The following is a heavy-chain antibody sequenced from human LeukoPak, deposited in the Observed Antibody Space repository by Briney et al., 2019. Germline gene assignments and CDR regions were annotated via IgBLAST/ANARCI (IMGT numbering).Heavy chain of an antibody. CDR2: IYHSGST. CDR3: ARATPYDFWSGYFYYYYYMDV. J-gene: IGHJ6*03. CDR1: GGSISSSNW. V-gene: IGHV4-4*02. Sequence: SGTLSLTCAVSGGSISSSNWWSWVRQPPGKGLEWIGEIYHSGSTNYNPSLKSRVTISVDKSKNQFSLKLSSVTAADTAVYYCARATPYDFWSGYFYYYYYMDVWGKGTTVTVSS. D-gene: IGHD3-3*01.